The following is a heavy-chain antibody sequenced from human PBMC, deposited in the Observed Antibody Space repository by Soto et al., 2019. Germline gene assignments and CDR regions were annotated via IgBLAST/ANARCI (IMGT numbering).Heavy chain of an antibody. V-gene: IGHV3-23*01. J-gene: IGHJ4*02. CDR1: GFTFSTYA. CDR2: ISGPGGAT. D-gene: IGHD2-21*02. CDR3: AKVGAYCGADCYPDFDY. Sequence: EVRLLESGGGLVQPGGSLRLSCAASGFTFSTYAMSWVRQAPGKGLEWVSTISGPGGATYYADSMKGRFTISRDNSKNTLYLQINSLRAEDTAVYYCAKVGAYCGADCYPDFDYWGQGALVTVSS.